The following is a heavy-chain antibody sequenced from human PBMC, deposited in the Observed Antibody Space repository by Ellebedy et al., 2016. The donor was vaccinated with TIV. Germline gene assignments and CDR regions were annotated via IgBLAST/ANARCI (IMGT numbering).Heavy chain of an antibody. V-gene: IGHV1-2*02. CDR2: INPNSGGT. CDR3: ASSPHYYGPGSYYSKYYFDY. J-gene: IGHJ4*02. Sequence: ASVKVSCKASGYTFTSYGISWVRQAPGQGLEWMGWINPNSGGTSYAQKFQGRVTMTRDTSISTAYMELSRLRSDDTAVYYCASSPHYYGPGSYYSKYYFDYWGQGTLVTVSS. D-gene: IGHD3-10*01. CDR1: GYTFTSYG.